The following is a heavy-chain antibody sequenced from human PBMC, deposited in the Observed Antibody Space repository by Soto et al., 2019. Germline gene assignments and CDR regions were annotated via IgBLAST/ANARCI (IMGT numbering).Heavy chain of an antibody. V-gene: IGHV1-46*01. J-gene: IGHJ1*01. D-gene: IGHD2-21*02. CDR1: GYSFTDYE. CDR2: INPLGGST. Sequence: QVHLVQSGAEVKKPGASVKVSCKTSGYSFTDYELKWVRQAPGQGLEWMGIINPLGGSTGYAQKFQGRLTMTRDTSANTVYMALSGLRSEDTAVYYGARVESCRGDCYSFQHWGQGTLVSVSS. CDR3: ARVESCRGDCYSFQH.